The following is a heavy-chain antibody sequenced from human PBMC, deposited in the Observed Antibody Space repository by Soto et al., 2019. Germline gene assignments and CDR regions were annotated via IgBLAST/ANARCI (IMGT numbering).Heavy chain of an antibody. D-gene: IGHD2-15*01. CDR2: IWYDGSNK. CDR3: AREGTYCSGCSGCPHFTD. CDR1: GFTFSSYG. J-gene: IGHJ4*02. V-gene: IGHV3-33*01. Sequence: QVQLVESGGGVVQPGRSLRLSCAASGFTFSSYGMHWVRQAPGKGLEWVAVIWYDGSNKYYADSVKGRFTISRDNSKNTVYLQMNSLRAEDTAVYYCAREGTYCSGCSGCPHFTDGGQGPLVAVAS.